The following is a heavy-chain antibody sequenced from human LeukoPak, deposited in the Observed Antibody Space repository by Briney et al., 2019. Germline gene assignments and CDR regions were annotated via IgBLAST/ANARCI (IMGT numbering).Heavy chain of an antibody. CDR1: GFTFSSYA. V-gene: IGHV3-23*01. CDR3: AKTDVEAADGFLDY. CDR2: ISGSGGST. D-gene: IGHD6-13*01. Sequence: GGSLRLSCAASGFTFSSYAMSWVRQAPGKGLEWASAISGSGGSTYYADSVKGRFTISRDNSKNTLYLQMNSLRAEDTAVYYCAKTDVEAADGFLDYWGQGTLVTVSS. J-gene: IGHJ4*02.